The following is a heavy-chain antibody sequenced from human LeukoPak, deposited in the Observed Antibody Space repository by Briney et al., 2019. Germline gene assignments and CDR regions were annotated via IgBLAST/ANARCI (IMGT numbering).Heavy chain of an antibody. Sequence: GESLKISCKGSGYSFTSYWIGWVRQMPGKGLEWMGIIYPGDSDTRYSPSFQGQVTISADKSISTAYLQWSSLKASDTAMYYCARREPYGGNLKDAFDIWGQGTMVTVSS. D-gene: IGHD4-23*01. J-gene: IGHJ3*02. CDR2: IYPGDSDT. V-gene: IGHV5-51*01. CDR3: ARREPYGGNLKDAFDI. CDR1: GYSFTSYW.